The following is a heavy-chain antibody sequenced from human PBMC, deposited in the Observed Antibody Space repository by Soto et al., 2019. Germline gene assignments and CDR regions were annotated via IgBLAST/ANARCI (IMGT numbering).Heavy chain of an antibody. CDR2: ISGSLGSA. Sequence: GGSLRLSCAVSGFTFNDYAMSWVRQAPGKGLEWVSTISGSLGSAYYAASVEGRFTISGDNSNNTLYLQMNSLRVEDTATYYCAKDSRLPGFGLLIHAFDIWGQGTMVTPSS. CDR1: GFTFNDYA. V-gene: IGHV3-23*01. J-gene: IGHJ3*02. D-gene: IGHD3-3*01. CDR3: AKDSRLPGFGLLIHAFDI.